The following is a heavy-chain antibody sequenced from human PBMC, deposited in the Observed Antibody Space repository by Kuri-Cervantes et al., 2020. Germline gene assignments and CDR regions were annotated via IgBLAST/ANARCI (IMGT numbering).Heavy chain of an antibody. CDR1: GFTFSSYA. V-gene: IGHV3-23*01. CDR2: ISVSGGST. J-gene: IGHJ4*02. Sequence: GGSLRLSCAASGFTFSSYAMSWVRQAPGNGLEWVSAISVSGGSTYYADSVKGRFTISRDNSKNTLYLQMNRLKAEETAVYYCARDQKAFWSGYRVYYFDFWGQGTLVTVSS. CDR3: ARDQKAFWSGYRVYYFDF. D-gene: IGHD3-3*01.